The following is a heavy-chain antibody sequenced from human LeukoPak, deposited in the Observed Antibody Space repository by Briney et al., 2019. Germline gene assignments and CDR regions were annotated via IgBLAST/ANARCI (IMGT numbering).Heavy chain of an antibody. CDR2: IYYSGST. CDR3: ARATGYSSSWYQINYYYYMDV. J-gene: IGHJ6*03. CDR1: GGSISSYY. V-gene: IGHV4-59*01. Sequence: SETLSLTCTVSGGSISSYYWSWIRQPPGKGLEWIGYIYYSGSTNYNPSLKSRVTISVDTSKDQFSLKLSSVTAADTAVYYCARATGYSSSWYQINYYYYMDVWGQGTLVTVSS. D-gene: IGHD6-13*01.